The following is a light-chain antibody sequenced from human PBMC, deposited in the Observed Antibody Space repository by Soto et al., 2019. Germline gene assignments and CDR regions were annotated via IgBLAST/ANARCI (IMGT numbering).Light chain of an antibody. CDR1: QDISNY. CDR2: DAS. V-gene: IGKV1-33*01. J-gene: IGKJ1*01. CDR3: QQYDNRPQT. Sequence: DIQMTQPPSSLSASVGDRVTITCQASQDISNYLNWYQQKPGKAPKLLIYDASNLETGVPSRFSGSGSGTDFTFTISSLQPEDIATYYCQQYDNRPQTFGQGTKVDIK.